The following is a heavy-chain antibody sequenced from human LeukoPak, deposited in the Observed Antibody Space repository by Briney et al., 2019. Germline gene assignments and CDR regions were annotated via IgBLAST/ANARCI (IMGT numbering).Heavy chain of an antibody. CDR1: GYTFTSYY. Sequence: ASVKVSCKASGYTFTSYYMHWVRQAPGQGLEWMGIINPSGGSTSYAQKFQGRVTMTRDTSTSTVYMELSSLRSEDTAVYYCAGDDGYSSGWYRTYYFDYWGQGTLVTVSS. D-gene: IGHD6-19*01. V-gene: IGHV1-46*01. CDR2: INPSGGST. J-gene: IGHJ4*02. CDR3: AGDDGYSSGWYRTYYFDY.